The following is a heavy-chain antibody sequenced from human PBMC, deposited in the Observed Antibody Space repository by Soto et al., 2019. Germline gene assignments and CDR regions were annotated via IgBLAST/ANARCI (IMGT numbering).Heavy chain of an antibody. CDR3: ARGAQQLVLDY. V-gene: IGHV3-11*04. J-gene: IGHJ4*02. CDR2: ISSSGTI. Sequence: GGSLRLSCAASGFTVSDYYMSWIRQAPGKGLEWVSYISSSGTIYYADAVKGRFTISRDNAKNSLYLQMNSLRAEDTAVYYCARGAQQLVLDYWGQGTLVTVSS. D-gene: IGHD6-13*01. CDR1: GFTVSDYY.